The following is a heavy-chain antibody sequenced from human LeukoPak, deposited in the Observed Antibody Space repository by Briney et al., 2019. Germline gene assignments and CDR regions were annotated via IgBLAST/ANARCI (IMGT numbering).Heavy chain of an antibody. Sequence: GGSLRLSCAASGFTFSSYGMHWVRQAPGKGLEWVEVISSDGNIKYYADSVKGRFTTSRDNSKNTLSLQMNSLRAEDTAVYYCATRDGSASDWYAIDSWGQGTLVTVSS. J-gene: IGHJ4*02. V-gene: IGHV3-30*03. CDR3: ATRDGSASDWYAIDS. CDR2: ISSDGNIK. CDR1: GFTFSSYG. D-gene: IGHD6-19*01.